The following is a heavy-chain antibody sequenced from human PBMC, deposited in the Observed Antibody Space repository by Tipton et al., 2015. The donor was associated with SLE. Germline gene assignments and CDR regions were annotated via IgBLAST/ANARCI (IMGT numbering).Heavy chain of an antibody. CDR1: DGSIRSTNYY. CDR3: ARRRDSGPCGP. D-gene: IGHD6-25*01. J-gene: IGHJ5*02. V-gene: IGHV4-39*07. CDR2: IFYTGST. Sequence: TLSLTCTVSDGSIRSTNYYWGWIRQPPGKGLEWIGSIFYTGSTYYNPSLKSRVSFSIDTSKHQFSLKLNSVTAADTAVYYCARRRDSGPCGPWGQGTLVTGSS.